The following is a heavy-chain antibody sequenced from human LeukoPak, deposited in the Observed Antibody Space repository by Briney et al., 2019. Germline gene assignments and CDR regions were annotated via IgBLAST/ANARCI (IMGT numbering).Heavy chain of an antibody. CDR3: ARLDCSGGSCYSHYYYYMDV. D-gene: IGHD2-15*01. V-gene: IGHV4-61*02. J-gene: IGHJ6*03. Sequence: SETLSLTCAVSGGSITSGSYYWNWIRQPAGKGLEYIGRIYSSGSTNYNPSLKSRVTISLDTSKNQLSLKLSSVTAADTAVYYCARLDCSGGSCYSHYYYYMDVWGKGTTVTISS. CDR1: GGSITSGSYY. CDR2: IYSSGST.